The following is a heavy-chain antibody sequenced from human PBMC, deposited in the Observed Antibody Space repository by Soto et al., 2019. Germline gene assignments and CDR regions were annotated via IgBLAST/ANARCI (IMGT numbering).Heavy chain of an antibody. J-gene: IGHJ4*02. CDR3: AARPAYYYDSSGYYYCDY. D-gene: IGHD3-22*01. CDR1: GFTFTSSA. CDR2: IVVGSGNT. Sequence: GASVKVSCKASGFTFTSSAVQWVRQARGQRLEWIGWIVVGSGNTNYAQKFQERVTITRDMSTSTAYMELSSLRSEDTAVYYCAARPAYYYDSSGYYYCDYWGQVTLVTVSS. V-gene: IGHV1-58*01.